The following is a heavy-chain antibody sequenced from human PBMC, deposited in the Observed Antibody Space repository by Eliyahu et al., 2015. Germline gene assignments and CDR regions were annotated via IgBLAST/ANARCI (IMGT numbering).Heavy chain of an antibody. D-gene: IGHD3-22*01. J-gene: IGHJ4*02. V-gene: IGHV4-34*01. CDR2: INHSGST. CDR3: ARGRRYYDSSGYYGGPLLDY. Sequence: SWIRQPPGKGLEWIGEINHSGSTNYNPSLKSRVTISVDTSKNQFSLKLSSVTAADTAVYYCARGRRYYDSSGYYGGPLLDYWGQGTLVTVSS.